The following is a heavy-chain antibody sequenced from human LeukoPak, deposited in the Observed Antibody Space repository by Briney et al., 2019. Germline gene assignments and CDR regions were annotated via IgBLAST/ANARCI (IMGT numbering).Heavy chain of an antibody. D-gene: IGHD5-18*01. V-gene: IGHV1-18*01. Sequence: VASVKVSCKASGYTFTSYGISWVRQAPGQGLEWMGWISAYNGNTNYAQKLQGRVTMTTDTSTSTAYMELRSLRSDDTAVYYCARDLQLSAMVRSPGYWGQGTLVTVSS. CDR3: ARDLQLSAMVRSPGY. CDR2: ISAYNGNT. CDR1: GYTFTSYG. J-gene: IGHJ4*02.